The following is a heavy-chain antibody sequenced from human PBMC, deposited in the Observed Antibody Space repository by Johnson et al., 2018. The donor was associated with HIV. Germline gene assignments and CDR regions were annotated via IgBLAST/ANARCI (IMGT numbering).Heavy chain of an antibody. V-gene: IGHV3-48*01. D-gene: IGHD6-13*01. CDR3: ARVAAAAGRMTDAFDI. J-gene: IGHJ3*02. CDR2: IGRGLPPI. Sequence: VRQAPEKRLESISKIGRGLPPIYFTDSVKGRFTISRDTAKNSLHLQMNGMRVEDTAVFYCARVAAAAGRMTDAFDIWGQGTMVSVSS.